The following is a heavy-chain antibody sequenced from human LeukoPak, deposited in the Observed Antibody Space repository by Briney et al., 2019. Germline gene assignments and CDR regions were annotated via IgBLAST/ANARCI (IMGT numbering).Heavy chain of an antibody. J-gene: IGHJ4*02. V-gene: IGHV3-30*18. CDR2: ISYDGSNK. CDR3: AKNPDY. CDR1: GFTFSSYG. Sequence: GGSLRLSCAASGFTFSSYGMHWVRLAPGKGLEWVAVISYDGSNKYYADSVKGRFTISRDNSKNTLYLQMNSLRAEDTAVYYCAKNPDYWGQGTLVTVSS.